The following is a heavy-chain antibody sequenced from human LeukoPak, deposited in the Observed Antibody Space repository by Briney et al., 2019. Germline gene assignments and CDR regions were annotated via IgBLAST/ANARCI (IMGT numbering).Heavy chain of an antibody. D-gene: IGHD2-15*01. J-gene: IGHJ3*02. CDR1: GGSISSYY. Sequence: SETLSLTCTVSGGSISSYYWSWIRQSPGKGLEWIGYIYSSGSTKYNPSLGGRVTISVDTSKNHFSLRLSSVTAPDTAVYYCARHFRTGGRSTDAFDIWGQGTMVTVSS. CDR2: IYSSGST. CDR3: ARHFRTGGRSTDAFDI. V-gene: IGHV4-59*08.